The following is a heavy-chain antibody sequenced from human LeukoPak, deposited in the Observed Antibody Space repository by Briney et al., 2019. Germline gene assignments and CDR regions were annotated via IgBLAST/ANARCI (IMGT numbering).Heavy chain of an antibody. Sequence: GGSLRLSCAASGFTFSTSAMHWVRQAPGKGLDWVAVISYDESNKYYADSVKGRFTISRDNSKNTLYLQMNSLRAEDTAVYYCAKDLPLYSYGRLNYYYYYGMDVWGQGTTVTVSS. CDR2: ISYDESNK. J-gene: IGHJ6*02. CDR1: GFTFSTSA. V-gene: IGHV3-30*18. D-gene: IGHD5-18*01. CDR3: AKDLPLYSYGRLNYYYYYGMDV.